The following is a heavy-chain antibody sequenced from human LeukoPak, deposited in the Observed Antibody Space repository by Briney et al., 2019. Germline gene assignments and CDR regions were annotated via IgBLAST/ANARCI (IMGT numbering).Heavy chain of an antibody. CDR2: ISGGGANT. CDR1: GFIFSSFA. V-gene: IGHV3-23*01. Sequence: GGSLRLSCVGSGFIFSSFAMSWVRQAPGKGLEWVSSISGGGANTYYADSVKGRFTISRDDSKNMQFLQMNSLRPEDTAVYFCAKRISVAVGYYFDSWGQGTLVTVSS. D-gene: IGHD6-19*01. J-gene: IGHJ4*02. CDR3: AKRISVAVGYYFDS.